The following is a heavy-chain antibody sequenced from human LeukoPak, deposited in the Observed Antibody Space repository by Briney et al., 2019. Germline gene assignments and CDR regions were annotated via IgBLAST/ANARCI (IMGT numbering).Heavy chain of an antibody. CDR3: ARHRLRFLELDY. CDR2: IYYSGST. Sequence: SETLSLTCTVSGGSISSSSYYWGWIRQPPGKGLEWIGSIYYSGSTYYNPSLKSRVTMSVDTSKNQFSLKLSSVTAADTAVYYCARHRLRFLELDYWGQGTLVTVSS. V-gene: IGHV4-39*01. D-gene: IGHD3-3*01. CDR1: GGSISSSSYY. J-gene: IGHJ4*02.